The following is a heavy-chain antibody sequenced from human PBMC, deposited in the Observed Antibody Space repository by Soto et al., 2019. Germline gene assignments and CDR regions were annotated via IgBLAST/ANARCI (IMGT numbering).Heavy chain of an antibody. CDR3: SREDILGTRSFDY. CDR1: GFSFNMYS. CDR2: ISSNSVTI. D-gene: IGHD1-26*01. J-gene: IGHJ4*02. Sequence: EVRLVESGGGLVQPGGSLRLSCAASGFSFNMYSMTWVRQAPGKGLEWVSYISSNSVTIYDTDSGRGRFTISRDNAKNLLYLQMNSLRDVDTAVYYCSREDILGTRSFDYWGQGTLVTVSS. V-gene: IGHV3-48*02.